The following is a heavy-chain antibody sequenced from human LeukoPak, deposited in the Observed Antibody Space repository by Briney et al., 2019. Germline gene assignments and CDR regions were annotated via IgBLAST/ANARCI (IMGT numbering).Heavy chain of an antibody. V-gene: IGHV3-30-3*01. J-gene: IGHJ3*02. CDR1: GFTFSSYA. CDR2: ISYDGSNK. D-gene: IGHD4-17*01. CDR3: ARNGFDYGEMRAFDI. Sequence: GGSLRRSCAASGFTFSSYAMHWVRQAPGKGLEWVAVISYDGSNKYYAGSVKGRFTISRENSKNTLYLQMNSLRAEDTAVYYCARNGFDYGEMRAFDIWGQGTMVTVSS.